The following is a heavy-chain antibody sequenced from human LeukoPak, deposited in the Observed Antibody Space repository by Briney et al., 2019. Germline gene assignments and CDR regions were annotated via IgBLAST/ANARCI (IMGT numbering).Heavy chain of an antibody. D-gene: IGHD6-13*01. CDR2: IIPIFGTA. CDR1: GGTFSSYA. Sequence: PRASVKVSCKASGGTFSSYAISWVRQAPGQGLEWMGGIIPIFGTANYAQKFQGRVTITAGESTSTAYMELSSLRSEDTAVYYCARAGIAAAGTLDYWGQGTLVTVSS. CDR3: ARAGIAAAGTLDY. J-gene: IGHJ4*02. V-gene: IGHV1-69*01.